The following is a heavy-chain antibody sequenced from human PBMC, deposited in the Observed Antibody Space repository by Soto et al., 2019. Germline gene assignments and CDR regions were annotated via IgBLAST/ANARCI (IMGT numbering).Heavy chain of an antibody. V-gene: IGHV3-9*01. Sequence: SLRLSCAASGFTFDDYAMHWVRQAPGKGLEWVSGISWNSGSIGYADSVKGRFTISRDNAKNSLYLQMNSLRAEDTALYYCAKVDRRGYSSYFDYWGQGTLVTVSS. CDR2: ISWNSGSI. D-gene: IGHD2-21*01. CDR3: AKVDRRGYSSYFDY. CDR1: GFTFDDYA. J-gene: IGHJ4*02.